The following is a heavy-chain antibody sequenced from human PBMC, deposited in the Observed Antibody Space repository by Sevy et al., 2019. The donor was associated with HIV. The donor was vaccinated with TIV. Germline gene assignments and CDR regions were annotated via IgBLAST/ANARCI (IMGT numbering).Heavy chain of an antibody. CDR1: GFIFSNFA. CDR3: ARLANDHEFFLY. V-gene: IGHV3-30*04. D-gene: IGHD1-1*01. J-gene: IGHJ1*01. CDR2: TSYDGSHK. Sequence: GGSLRLSCTVSGFIFSNFAMHWVRQAPGKGLEWVAVTSYDGSHKYYADSVKGRFTVSRDNSRNILSLEMNSLRRDDTAAYYCARLANDHEFFLYWGQGTLVTGSS.